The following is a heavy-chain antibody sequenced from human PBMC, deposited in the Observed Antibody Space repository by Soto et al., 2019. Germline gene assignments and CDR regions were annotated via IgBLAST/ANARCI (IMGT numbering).Heavy chain of an antibody. CDR3: ASDHLRYSGYDYVDY. CDR1: GFTFSDYY. Sequence: QVQLVESGGGLVKPGGSLRLSCAASGFTFSDYYMSWIRQAPGKGLEWVSYITSSSSYTNYADSVKGRFTISRDNPKNSLFLQMNSLRAADTAVYYCASDHLRYSGYDYVDYWGQGTLVTVSS. V-gene: IGHV3-11*05. J-gene: IGHJ4*02. CDR2: ITSSSSYT. D-gene: IGHD5-12*01.